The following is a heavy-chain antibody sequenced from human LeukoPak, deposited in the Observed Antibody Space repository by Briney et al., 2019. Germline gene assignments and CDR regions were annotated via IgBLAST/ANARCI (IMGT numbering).Heavy chain of an antibody. CDR1: GFTFSGYW. CDR3: AREGYSSSWYDY. V-gene: IGHV3-7*01. D-gene: IGHD6-13*01. Sequence: GGSLRLSCVASGFTFSGYWMSWVRQAPGKGLEWVANIMKDGSTKNYVDSVKGRFTISRDNAKNSLYLQMDSLRAEDTAVYYCAREGYSSSWYDYWGQGTLVSVSS. CDR2: IMKDGSTK. J-gene: IGHJ4*02.